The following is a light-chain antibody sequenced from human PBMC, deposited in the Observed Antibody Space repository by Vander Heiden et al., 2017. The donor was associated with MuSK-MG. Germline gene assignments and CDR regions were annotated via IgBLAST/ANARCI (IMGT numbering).Light chain of an antibody. CDR2: DAS. V-gene: IGKV1-6*01. Sequence: AIQMTQSPSSLSASVGDRVTITCRASQVIRNDLAWYQQKPGKAPTLLIYDASSLQSGVPSRFSGTGSGTDFTLSISSLQPEDFATYYCLQDDTPPLTFGHGTKVDI. CDR1: QVIRND. J-gene: IGKJ3*01. CDR3: LQDDTPPLT.